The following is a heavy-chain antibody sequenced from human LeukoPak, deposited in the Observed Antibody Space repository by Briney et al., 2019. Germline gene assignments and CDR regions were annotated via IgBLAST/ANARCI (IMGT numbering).Heavy chain of an antibody. V-gene: IGHV3-11*01. Sequence: PGGSLRLSCAASGFTFSDYYLNWIRQVPGKGLEWVSYISSSGSTIYYADSVKGRVTISRDNAKNSLFLQMNSLRAEDTAVNYCARGGVIYHGMDVWGQGTTVTVSS. J-gene: IGHJ6*02. D-gene: IGHD3-10*01. CDR1: GFTFSDYY. CDR2: ISSSGSTI. CDR3: ARGGVIYHGMDV.